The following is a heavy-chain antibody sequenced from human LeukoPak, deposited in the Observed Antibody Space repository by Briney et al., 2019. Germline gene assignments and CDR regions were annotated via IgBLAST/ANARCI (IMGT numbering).Heavy chain of an antibody. J-gene: IGHJ3*02. CDR3: ARDRYYYDSSSYYSAFHN. CDR1: GYTFTCYY. CDR2: INPNSGGT. V-gene: IGHV1-2*02. Sequence: ASVKVSCKASGYTFTCYYMHWVRQAPGEGLEWMGWINPNSGGTNYAQKFQGRVTMTRDTSISTAYMELSRLRSDDTAVYYCARDRYYYDSSSYYSAFHNWGQGTMVTVSS. D-gene: IGHD3-22*01.